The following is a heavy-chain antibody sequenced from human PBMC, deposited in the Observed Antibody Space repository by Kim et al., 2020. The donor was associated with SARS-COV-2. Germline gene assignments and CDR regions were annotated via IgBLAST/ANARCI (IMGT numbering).Heavy chain of an antibody. Sequence: GGSLRLSCAASGFTVSSNYMSWVRQAPGKGLEWVSVIYSGGSTYYADSVKGRFTISRDNSKNTLYLQMNSLRAEDTAVYYCAREVVVVVPAAKNYYYYYGMDVWGQGTTVTVSS. CDR1: GFTVSSNY. V-gene: IGHV3-53*01. J-gene: IGHJ6*02. CDR3: AREVVVVVPAAKNYYYYYGMDV. D-gene: IGHD2-2*01. CDR2: IYSGGST.